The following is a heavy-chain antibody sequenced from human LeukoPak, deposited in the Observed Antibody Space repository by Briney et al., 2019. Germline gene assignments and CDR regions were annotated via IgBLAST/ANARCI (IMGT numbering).Heavy chain of an antibody. CDR2: INPNSGGT. D-gene: IGHD3-3*01. Sequence: ASVKVSCKASGYTFTGYYMHWVRQAPGQGLEWMGWINPNSGGTNYAQKFQGRVTMTRDTSISTAYMELSRLRSDDTAVYYCARGPSTGRFLEWLNYWGQGTLVIVSS. V-gene: IGHV1-2*02. CDR1: GYTFTGYY. CDR3: ARGPSTGRFLEWLNY. J-gene: IGHJ4*02.